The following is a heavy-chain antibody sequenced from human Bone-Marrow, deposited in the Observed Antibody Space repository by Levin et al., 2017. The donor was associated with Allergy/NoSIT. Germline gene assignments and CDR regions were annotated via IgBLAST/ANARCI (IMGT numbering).Heavy chain of an antibody. CDR1: GGSITTHW. CDR3: ARATGSGSYATSLDN. CDR2: IYHIGST. V-gene: IGHV4-59*11. D-gene: IGHD1-26*01. Sequence: SETLSLTCTVSGGSITTHWWNWVRQTPGKGLEWIGNIYHIGSTNYNPSLKSRVTISLATSKNKFSLTLTSVNAADTAVYYCARATGSGSYATSLDNWGQGTLVTVSS. J-gene: IGHJ4*01.